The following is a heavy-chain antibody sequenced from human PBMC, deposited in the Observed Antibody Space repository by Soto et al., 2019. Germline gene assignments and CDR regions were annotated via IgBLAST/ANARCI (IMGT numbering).Heavy chain of an antibody. Sequence: QVQLVQSGAEVKKPGSSVKVSCKASGGVFSNYALTWVRQAPGQGLEWVGGIVPVFGTPNYAPKFQGRVTVTADEATRTGYMELSSLTSEDTAMYACARGSHYLSTGYYFDNWGQGTLVTFAS. CDR3: ARGSHYLSTGYYFDN. J-gene: IGHJ5*02. CDR1: GGVFSNYA. CDR2: IVPVFGTP. D-gene: IGHD3-22*01. V-gene: IGHV1-69*01.